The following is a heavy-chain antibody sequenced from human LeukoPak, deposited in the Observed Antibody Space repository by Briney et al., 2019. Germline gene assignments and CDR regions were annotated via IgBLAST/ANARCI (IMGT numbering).Heavy chain of an antibody. CDR2: SIPIFGTA. V-gene: IGHV1-69*05. CDR1: GRTFSSYA. CDR3: AIVGATTSVNYFDY. Sequence: SVKVSCKASGRTFSSYAISRVRQAPGQGLEWMGGSIPIFGTASYAQKFQGRVTITTDESTSTACMELSRLRSEDTAVYYCAIVGATTSVNYFDYWGQGTLVTVSS. J-gene: IGHJ4*02. D-gene: IGHD1-26*01.